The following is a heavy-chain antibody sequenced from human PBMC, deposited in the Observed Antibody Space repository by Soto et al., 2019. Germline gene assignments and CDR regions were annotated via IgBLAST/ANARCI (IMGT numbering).Heavy chain of an antibody. Sequence: ETLSLTCSVSGASISSRDYYWGWIRQTPGKGLEWIGNIDYNGVTYYNPSLKSRVTVSKDTSKNQFSLKVASVTAADTAIYYCGRVMIGTSRHTDSDYWSQGTQVTVSS. CDR2: IDYNGVT. CDR1: GASISSRDYY. V-gene: IGHV4-39*01. D-gene: IGHD2-2*01. CDR3: GRVMIGTSRHTDSDY. J-gene: IGHJ4*02.